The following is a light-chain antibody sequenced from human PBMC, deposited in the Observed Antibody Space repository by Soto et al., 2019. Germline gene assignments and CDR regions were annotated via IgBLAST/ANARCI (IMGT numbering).Light chain of an antibody. J-gene: IGKJ1*01. Sequence: EIVMTQSPASLSVSPGERATLSCRTSQSVSSNFAWSQQKPGQAPMLLSYGASTRATGVPARFSGSGSGTEFTLTISSLQSEDFAVYYCQQYSNWPPRTFGQGTRVDIK. CDR1: QSVSSN. V-gene: IGKV3-15*01. CDR3: QQYSNWPPRT. CDR2: GAS.